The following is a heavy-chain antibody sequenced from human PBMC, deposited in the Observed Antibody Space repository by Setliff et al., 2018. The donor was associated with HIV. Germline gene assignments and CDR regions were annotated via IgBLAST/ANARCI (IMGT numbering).Heavy chain of an antibody. J-gene: IGHJ5*02. Sequence: LSLTCAVSGGSISTSDWWSWVRQTPGKGLEWIGEIHHSGSTNYNPSLRSRVTMSVDKSKNHFSLKLSSVTAADTAVYYCARGPARAVARPGWLDPWGQGTLVTVSS. CDR1: GGSISTSDW. CDR2: IHHSGST. CDR3: ARGPARAVARPGWLDP. D-gene: IGHD6-19*01. V-gene: IGHV4-4*02.